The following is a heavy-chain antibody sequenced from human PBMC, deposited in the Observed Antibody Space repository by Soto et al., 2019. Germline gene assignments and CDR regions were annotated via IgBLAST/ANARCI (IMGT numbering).Heavy chain of an antibody. CDR2: IIPIFGTA. Sequence: QVQLVQSGAEVKKPGSSVKVSCKASGGTFSSYAISWVRQAPGQGLEWMGGIIPIFGTANYARKFQGRVTITADESTSTAYMELSSLRSEDTAVYYCTSVLRFLEWLSPFDPWGQGTLVTVSS. D-gene: IGHD3-3*01. CDR3: TSVLRFLEWLSPFDP. CDR1: GGTFSSYA. V-gene: IGHV1-69*01. J-gene: IGHJ5*02.